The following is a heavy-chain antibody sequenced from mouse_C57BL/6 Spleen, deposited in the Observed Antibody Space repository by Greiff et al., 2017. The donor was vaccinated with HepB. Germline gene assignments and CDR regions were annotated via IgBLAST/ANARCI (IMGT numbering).Heavy chain of an antibody. V-gene: IGHV5-9*01. CDR1: GFTFSSYT. J-gene: IGHJ2*01. D-gene: IGHD1-1*01. CDR3: ARRPTDYYDSSPVDY. Sequence: EVMLVESGGGLVKPGGSLKLSCAASGFTFSSYTMSWVRQTPEKRLEWVATISGGGGITYYPDSVKGRFTISRDNAKNTLYLQRSSLRSEDTALYYFARRPTDYYDSSPVDYWGQGTTLTVSS. CDR2: ISGGGGIT.